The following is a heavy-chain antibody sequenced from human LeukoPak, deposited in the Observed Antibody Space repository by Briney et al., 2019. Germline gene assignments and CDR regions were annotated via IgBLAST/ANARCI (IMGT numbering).Heavy chain of an antibody. CDR1: GGSISGGTYY. D-gene: IGHD6-19*01. V-gene: IGHV4-39*07. J-gene: IGHJ4*02. Sequence: SETLSLTCTVSGGSISGGTYYWGWIRQPPGKGLEWIGTISYSGSTYYNPALKSRVTISVDTSKNQFSLKLSSVTAADTAVYYCARKSSSGWYFDHWGQGTLVTVSS. CDR3: ARKSSSGWYFDH. CDR2: ISYSGST.